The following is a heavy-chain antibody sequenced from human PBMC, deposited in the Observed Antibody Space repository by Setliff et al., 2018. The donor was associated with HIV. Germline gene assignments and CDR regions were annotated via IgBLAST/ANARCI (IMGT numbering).Heavy chain of an antibody. CDR1: GGSLSSDNW. J-gene: IGHJ5*02. CDR3: ASRIYYYDSSRVLREEGFDP. Sequence: PSETLSLTCAVSGGSLSSDNWWTWVRQPPGKGLEWIGEIYHTEYTNYSPSLKSRVSMSVDRSKNQFSLKLNSVTAADTAVYYCASRIYYYDSSRVLREEGFDPWGQGTLVTVSS. CDR2: IYHTEYT. D-gene: IGHD3-22*01. V-gene: IGHV4-4*02.